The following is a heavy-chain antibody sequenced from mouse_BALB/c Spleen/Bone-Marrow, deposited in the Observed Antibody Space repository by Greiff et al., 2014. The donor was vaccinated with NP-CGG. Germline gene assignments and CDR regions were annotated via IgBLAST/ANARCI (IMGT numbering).Heavy chain of an antibody. D-gene: IGHD2-1*01. CDR2: ISTYYGDA. CDR1: GYTFTDYA. Sequence: VKLVESGAELVGPGVSVKISCKGSGYTFTDYAMHWVKQSHAKSLEWIGVISTYYGDASYNQKFKGKATMTVDKSSSTAYMELARLTSEDSAIYYCARERGNYGFSYWGQGTLVTVSA. CDR3: ARERGNYGFSY. J-gene: IGHJ3*01. V-gene: IGHV1-67*01.